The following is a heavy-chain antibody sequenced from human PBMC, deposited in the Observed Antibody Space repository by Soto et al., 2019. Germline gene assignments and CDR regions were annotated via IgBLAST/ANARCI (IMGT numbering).Heavy chain of an antibody. CDR2: INVGSGNT. Sequence: QAQLVQSGAEMKKPGASVKVSCKAAGYTFSAYTMNWVRQAPGQSLEWMGWINVGSGNTRYSQNFQGRVSITRDTSASTVYMELTGLKSEDTAMYYCVVMGNVAVSNPRSFDYWGQGTQVTVSS. J-gene: IGHJ4*02. CDR3: VVMGNVAVSNPRSFDY. V-gene: IGHV1-3*01. CDR1: GYTFSAYT. D-gene: IGHD6-19*01.